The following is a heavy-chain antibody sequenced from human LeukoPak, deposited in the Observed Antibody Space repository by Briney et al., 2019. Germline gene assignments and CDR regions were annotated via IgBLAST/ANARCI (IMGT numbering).Heavy chain of an antibody. CDR1: GGSFSDYY. D-gene: IGHD6-13*01. CDR2: INHSGST. J-gene: IGHJ5*02. V-gene: IGHV4-34*01. Sequence: SETLSLTCAVYGGSFSDYYWSWIRQPPGKGLEWIGEINHSGSTNYNPSLKSRVTISVDTSKNQFSLKLSSVTAADTAVYYCARFSEQQLVGWFDPWGQGTLVTVSS. CDR3: ARFSEQQLVGWFDP.